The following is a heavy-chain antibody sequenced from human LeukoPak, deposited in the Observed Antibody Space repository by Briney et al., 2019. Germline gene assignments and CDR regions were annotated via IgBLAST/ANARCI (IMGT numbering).Heavy chain of an antibody. CDR1: GFTFNFYD. J-gene: IGHJ4*02. D-gene: IGHD5-12*01. Sequence: PGGSLRLSCAASGFTFNFYDMNWARQASGKGLEWVSTISGSGSSTYYADSVKGRFTISRDNSKNTLYLQMNSLRAEDTAVYFCAKDQHGYDKPIDYWGQGTLVTVSS. CDR2: ISGSGSST. V-gene: IGHV3-23*01. CDR3: AKDQHGYDKPIDY.